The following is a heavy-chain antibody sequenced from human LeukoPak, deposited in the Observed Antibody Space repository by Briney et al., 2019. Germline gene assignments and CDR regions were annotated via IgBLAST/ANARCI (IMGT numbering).Heavy chain of an antibody. CDR1: GYTFTSYA. D-gene: IGHD3-22*01. CDR3: ARGTYYYDSSGYYGH. CDR2: INAGNGNT. J-gene: IGHJ4*02. V-gene: IGHV1-3*01. Sequence: ASVKVSCKASGYTFTSYAMHWVRQAPGQRLEWMGWINAGNGNTKYSQKFQGRVTITRDTSASTAYMELSSLRSEDTAVYYCARGTYYYDSSGYYGHWGQGTLVTVSS.